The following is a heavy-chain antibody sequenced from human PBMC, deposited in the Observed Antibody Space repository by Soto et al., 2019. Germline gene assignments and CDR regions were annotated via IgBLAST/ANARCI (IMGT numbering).Heavy chain of an antibody. CDR3: AREVEIRIVAEDYFDY. J-gene: IGHJ4*02. Sequence: SETLSLTCAVSGYSISSGYYWGWIRQPPGKGLEWIGSIYHSGSTYYNPSLKSRVTISVDTSKNQFSLKLSSVAAADTAVYYCAREVEIRIVAEDYFDYWGQGTLVTVSS. V-gene: IGHV4-38-2*02. CDR1: GYSISSGYY. CDR2: IYHSGST. D-gene: IGHD3-22*01.